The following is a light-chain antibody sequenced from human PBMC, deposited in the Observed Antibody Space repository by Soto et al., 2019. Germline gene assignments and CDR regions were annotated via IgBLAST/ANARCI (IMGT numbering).Light chain of an antibody. CDR1: QSVNSNY. CDR2: GAS. J-gene: IGKJ3*01. Sequence: EIVLTQSPGTLSLSPGEETTLSCRASQSVNSNYLAWYQQKAGQAPRLLMYGASRRATGIPDRFSGSGSGTDFTLTISRLEPEDFAVYYCQQYGSSPGFTFGPGTKVDIK. V-gene: IGKV3-20*01. CDR3: QQYGSSPGFT.